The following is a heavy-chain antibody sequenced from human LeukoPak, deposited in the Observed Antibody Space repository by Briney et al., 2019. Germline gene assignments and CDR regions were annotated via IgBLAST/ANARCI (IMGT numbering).Heavy chain of an antibody. CDR2: IYSGGST. CDR3: ARSNWFDP. J-gene: IGHJ5*02. Sequence: GGSLRLSCAASGFTVKDNFMSWVRQAPGKGLEWVSVIYSGGSTYYADSVKGRFTISRDNSKNTLYLQMNSLRAEDTAVYYCARSNWFDPWGQGTLVTVSS. CDR1: GFTVKDNF. V-gene: IGHV3-66*01.